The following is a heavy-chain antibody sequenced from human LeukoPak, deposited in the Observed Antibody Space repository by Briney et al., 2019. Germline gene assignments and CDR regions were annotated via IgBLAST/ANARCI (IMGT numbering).Heavy chain of an antibody. CDR3: ARVGSYSSSWYFDY. V-gene: IGHV3-7*01. J-gene: IGHJ4*02. Sequence: PGGSLRLSCAASGFTFSSYWLTWVRQAPGKGLEWVAIIKQDGSEKYYADSVKGRFTTSRDNAKNSLYLEMNSLRAEDTAVYYCARVGSYSSSWYFDYWGQGTLVTVSS. CDR1: GFTFSSYW. D-gene: IGHD6-13*01. CDR2: IKQDGSEK.